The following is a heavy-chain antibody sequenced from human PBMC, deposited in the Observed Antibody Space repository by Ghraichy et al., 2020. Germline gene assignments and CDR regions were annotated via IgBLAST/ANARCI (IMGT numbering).Heavy chain of an antibody. Sequence: SETLSLTCAVYGGSFSGYYWSWIRQPPGKGREWIGEINHSGSTNYNPALKSRVTISVDTSKNQFSLKLSSVTAADTAVYYCARSRAVTTGYYYYGMDVWGQGTTVTVSS. D-gene: IGHD4-17*01. CDR1: GGSFSGYY. CDR3: ARSRAVTTGYYYYGMDV. J-gene: IGHJ6*02. V-gene: IGHV4-34*01. CDR2: INHSGST.